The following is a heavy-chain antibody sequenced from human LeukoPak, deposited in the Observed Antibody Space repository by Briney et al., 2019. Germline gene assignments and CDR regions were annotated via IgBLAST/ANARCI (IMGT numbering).Heavy chain of an antibody. V-gene: IGHV3-21*01. CDR1: GFTFSSYS. CDR3: AREWELGRAFDI. J-gene: IGHJ3*02. CDR2: ISSSSSYT. D-gene: IGHD1-26*01. Sequence: GGSLRLSCAASGFTFSSYSMNWVRQAPGKGLEWVSSISSSSSYTYYADSVKGRFTISRDNAKNSLYLQMNSLRAEDTAVYYCAREWELGRAFDIWGQGTMVTVSS.